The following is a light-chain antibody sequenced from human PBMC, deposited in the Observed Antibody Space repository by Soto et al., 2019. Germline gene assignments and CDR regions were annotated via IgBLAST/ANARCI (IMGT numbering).Light chain of an antibody. CDR2: EVT. V-gene: IGLV2-14*01. Sequence: SSLTQPASFAWAPVRSSTISCTGTSSYVGTYNYVSWYQQHPGKAPKVMIYEVTYRPSGVSNRFSGSKYGNTASLTISGLQAEDEAEYYCRSYNGSRPHYVFGTATKVTV. CDR1: SSYVGTYNY. CDR3: RSYNGSRPHYV. J-gene: IGLJ1*01.